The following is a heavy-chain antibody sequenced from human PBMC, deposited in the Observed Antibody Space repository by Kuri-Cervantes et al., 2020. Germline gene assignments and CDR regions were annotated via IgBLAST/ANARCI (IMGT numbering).Heavy chain of an antibody. Sequence: GGSLRLSCAASGFTFDDYAMHWVRQAPGKGLEWVSGISWNSGSIGYADSVKGRFTISRDNSKNTLYLQMNSLRAEDTAVYYCARAVRYYGGYYYMDVWGKGTAVTVSS. J-gene: IGHJ6*03. V-gene: IGHV3-9*01. CDR2: ISWNSGSI. CDR3: ARAVRYYGGYYYMDV. CDR1: GFTFDDYA. D-gene: IGHD3-10*01.